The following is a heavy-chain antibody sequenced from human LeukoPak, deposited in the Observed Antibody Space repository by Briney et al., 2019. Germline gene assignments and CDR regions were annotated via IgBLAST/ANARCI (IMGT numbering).Heavy chain of an antibody. CDR1: GFTFSTYS. D-gene: IGHD6-13*01. V-gene: IGHV3-48*02. CDR3: ARDPIAAVRFYY. Sequence: GGSLRLSWAASGFTFSTYSMNWVRQAPGKGLEWVSYITSSSSNIYYADSVKGRFTISRDNAKNSLYLQLNSLRDEDTAVYYCARDPIAAVRFYYWGQGTLVTVSS. CDR2: ITSSSSNI. J-gene: IGHJ4*02.